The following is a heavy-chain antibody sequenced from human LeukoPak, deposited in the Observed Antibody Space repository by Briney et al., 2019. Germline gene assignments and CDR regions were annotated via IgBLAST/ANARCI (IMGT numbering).Heavy chain of an antibody. CDR3: TRDSSYGDYSTAFDY. CDR2: SGSTT. V-gene: IGHV3-23*01. CDR1: GFIFSNYA. J-gene: IGHJ4*02. Sequence: GXSLRLSCAASGFIFSNYAMTWVRQAAGKGLEWASSSGSTTDYSDSVKGRFTISKDNSKNTLYLQMNSLRADDTAVYYCTRDSSYGDYSTAFDYWGQGALVTVSS. D-gene: IGHD4-17*01.